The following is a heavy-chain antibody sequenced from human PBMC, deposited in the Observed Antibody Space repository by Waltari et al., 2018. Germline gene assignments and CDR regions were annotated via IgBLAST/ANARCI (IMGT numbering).Heavy chain of an antibody. CDR2: IYTSGST. D-gene: IGHD6-13*01. J-gene: IGHJ6*03. CDR1: GGSISSYY. V-gene: IGHV4-4*07. CDR3: ARARGIAAAGLYYYYYYYMDV. Sequence: QVQLQESGPGLVKPSETLSLTCTVSGGSISSYYWSWIRQPAGKGLEWIGRIYTSGSTNSNPSLKSRVTMSVDTSKNQFSLKLSSVTAADTAVYYCARARGIAAAGLYYYYYYYMDVWGKGTTVTVSS.